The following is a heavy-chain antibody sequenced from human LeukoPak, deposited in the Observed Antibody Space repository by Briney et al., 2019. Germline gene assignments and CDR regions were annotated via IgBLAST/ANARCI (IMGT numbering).Heavy chain of an antibody. J-gene: IGHJ4*02. CDR1: GYSISSGYY. CDR2: IYHSGST. V-gene: IGHV4-38-2*02. Sequence: SETLSLTCTVSGYSISSGYYWGCIRQPPGKWLEWIGSIYHSGSTYYNPSLKSRVTISVDTSKNQFSLKLSSVTAADTAVYYCARDRNWGQGTLVTVSS. CDR3: ARDRN.